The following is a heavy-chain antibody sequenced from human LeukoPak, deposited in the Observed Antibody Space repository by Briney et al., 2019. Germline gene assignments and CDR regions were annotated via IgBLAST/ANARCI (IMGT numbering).Heavy chain of an antibody. Sequence: SVKVSCKASGGTFSSYAISWVRQAPGHGLEWMGGIIPIFGTANYAQKFQGRVTITADKSTSTAYMELSSLRSEDTAVYYCARDGYNPGRDWYFDLWGRGTLVTVSS. V-gene: IGHV1-69*06. CDR3: ARDGYNPGRDWYFDL. D-gene: IGHD5-24*01. J-gene: IGHJ2*01. CDR2: IIPIFGTA. CDR1: GGTFSSYA.